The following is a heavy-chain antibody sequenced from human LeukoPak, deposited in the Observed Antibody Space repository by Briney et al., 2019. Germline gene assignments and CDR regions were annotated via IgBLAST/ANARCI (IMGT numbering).Heavy chain of an antibody. V-gene: IGHV4-34*01. D-gene: IGHD3-22*01. CDR3: ARETDYYDSSGYYGY. Sequence: SETLSLTCAVSGGSFSGYYWSWIRQPPGQGLEWSGEINHSGSTNYNPSLKSRVTISVDTSKNQFSLKLSSVTAADTAVYYCARETDYYDSSGYYGYWGQGTLVTVSS. CDR2: INHSGST. J-gene: IGHJ4*02. CDR1: GGSFSGYY.